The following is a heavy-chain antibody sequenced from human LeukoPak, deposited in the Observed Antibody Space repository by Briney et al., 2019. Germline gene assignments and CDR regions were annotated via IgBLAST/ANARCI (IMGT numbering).Heavy chain of an antibody. CDR3: AKSLAMGSGWYRGFDY. Sequence: PGGSLRLSCAASGFTFNTFGMHWLRQAPGKGLEGVTYIRFDGSSKDYADSVQGRFTISRDNSKNTLYLQMNSLGAEDTALYYCAKSLAMGSGWYRGFDYWGQGILVTVSS. J-gene: IGHJ4*02. D-gene: IGHD6-19*01. V-gene: IGHV3-30*02. CDR1: GFTFNTFG. CDR2: IRFDGSSK.